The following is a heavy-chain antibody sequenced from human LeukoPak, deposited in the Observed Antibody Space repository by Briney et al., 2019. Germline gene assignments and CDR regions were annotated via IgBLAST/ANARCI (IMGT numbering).Heavy chain of an antibody. J-gene: IGHJ4*02. CDR2: IIPIFGTA. CDR1: GGTFSSYA. V-gene: IGHV1-69*01. CDR3: ARDNLTSYGGNSGGFDY. Sequence: SVRVSCKASGGTFSSYAISWVRQAPGQGLEWMGGIIPIFGTANYAQKFQGRVTITADESTSTAYMELSSLRSEDTAVYYCARDNLTSYGGNSGGFDYWGQGTLVTVSS. D-gene: IGHD4-23*01.